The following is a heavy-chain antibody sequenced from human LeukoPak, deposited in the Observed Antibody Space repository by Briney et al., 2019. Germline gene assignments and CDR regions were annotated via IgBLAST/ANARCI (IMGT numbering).Heavy chain of an antibody. J-gene: IGHJ4*02. D-gene: IGHD3-22*01. V-gene: IGHV1-24*01. CDR1: GYTFTSYY. CDR2: FDPEDGET. Sequence: ASVKVSCKASGYTFTSYYMHWVRQAPGKGLEWMGGFDPEDGETIYAQKFQGRVTMTEDTSTDTAYMELSSLRSEDTAVYYCATDYDSSGYSFDYWGQGTLVTVSS. CDR3: ATDYDSSGYSFDY.